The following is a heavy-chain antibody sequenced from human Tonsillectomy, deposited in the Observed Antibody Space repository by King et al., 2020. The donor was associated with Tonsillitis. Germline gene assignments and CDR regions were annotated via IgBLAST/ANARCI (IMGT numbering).Heavy chain of an antibody. CDR2: INPNNGAT. CDR1: GYTFTEYF. D-gene: IGHD1-1*01. CDR3: ARDRVGRGTVTTFHPYNYYGRDV. V-gene: IGHV1-2*02. J-gene: IGHJ6*02. Sequence: VQLVQSGAEVKRPGASVKVSCRASGYTFTEYFIHWVRQAPGQGLEWVGWINPNNGATHYAHKFQGRLTMTRDTSISTAYMALSSLTSDDTPVFLCARDRVGRGTVTTFHPYNYYGRDVWGQGNTVAVSS.